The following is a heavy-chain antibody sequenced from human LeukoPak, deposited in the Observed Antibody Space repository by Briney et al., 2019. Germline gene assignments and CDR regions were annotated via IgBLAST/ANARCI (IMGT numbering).Heavy chain of an antibody. CDR3: AKVPYGSGSYYGPDY. J-gene: IGHJ4*02. V-gene: IGHV3-23*01. CDR1: GFTFSSYG. D-gene: IGHD3-10*01. CDR2: ISGSGGST. Sequence: PGGSLRLSCAASGFTFSSYGMSWVRQAPGKGLEWVSAISGSGGSTYYADSVKGRFTISRDNSKNTLYLQMNSLRAEDTAVYYCAKVPYGSGSYYGPDYWGRGTLVTVSS.